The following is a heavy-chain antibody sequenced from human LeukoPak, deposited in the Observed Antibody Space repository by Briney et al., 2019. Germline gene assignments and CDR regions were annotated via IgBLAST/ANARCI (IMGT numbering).Heavy chain of an antibody. CDR3: AKDGSGSYSKTYYYYMDV. J-gene: IGHJ6*03. CDR2: ISYDGSNK. D-gene: IGHD3-10*01. V-gene: IGHV3-30*18. CDR1: GFTFSSCG. Sequence: GGSLRLSCAASGFTFSSCGMHWVRQAPGKGLEWVAVISYDGSNKYYADSVKGRFTISRDNSKNTLYLQMNSLRAEDTAVYYCAKDGSGSYSKTYYYYMDVWGKGTTVTISS.